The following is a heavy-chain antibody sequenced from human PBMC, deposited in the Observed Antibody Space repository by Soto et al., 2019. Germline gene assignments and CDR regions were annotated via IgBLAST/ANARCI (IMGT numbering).Heavy chain of an antibody. CDR3: VRDRYSSSGWFDP. CDR2: TYYRSRFFS. CDR1: GDSVSSYSAA. Sequence: SQTLSLTCAISGDSVSSYSAAWNLIRQSPSGGLEWLGRTYYRSRFFSDYAESVKSRIIINPDTSKNQFSLQLKSVTPEDTAVYYCVRDRYSSSGWFDPRGQGTPVTVSS. J-gene: IGHJ5*02. D-gene: IGHD3-10*01. V-gene: IGHV6-1*01.